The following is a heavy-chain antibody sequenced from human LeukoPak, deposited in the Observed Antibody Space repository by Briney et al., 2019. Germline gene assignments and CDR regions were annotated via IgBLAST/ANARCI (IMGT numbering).Heavy chain of an antibody. J-gene: IGHJ4*02. D-gene: IGHD3-10*01. CDR2: INPNSGGT. Sequence: ASVKVSCKASGYTFTGYYIHWVRQAPGQGLEWMGWINPNSGGTNYAQKFQGRVTMTRDTSISTAYMELSRLRSDDTAVYYCARGKRYMVRGEVFDYWGQGTLVTVSS. V-gene: IGHV1-2*02. CDR3: ARGKRYMVRGEVFDY. CDR1: GYTFTGYY.